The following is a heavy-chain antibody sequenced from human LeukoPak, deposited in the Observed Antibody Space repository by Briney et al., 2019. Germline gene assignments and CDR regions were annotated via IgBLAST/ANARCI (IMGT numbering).Heavy chain of an antibody. J-gene: IGHJ4*02. Sequence: SETLSLTCTVSGGSISSGSYYWSWIRQPAGKGLEWIGRIYTSGSTNYNPSLKSRVTISVDTSKNQFSLKLSSVTAADTAVYYCARAAYYYGSGSYLYGVDYWGQGTLVTVSS. CDR1: GGSISSGSYY. V-gene: IGHV4-61*02. CDR3: ARAAYYYGSGSYLYGVDY. CDR2: IYTSGST. D-gene: IGHD3-10*01.